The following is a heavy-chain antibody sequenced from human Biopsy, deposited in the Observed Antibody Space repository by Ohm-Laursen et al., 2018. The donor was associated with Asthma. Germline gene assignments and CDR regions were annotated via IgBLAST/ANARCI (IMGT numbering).Heavy chain of an antibody. CDR1: SGSGGYMRSGNYY. D-gene: IGHD4-23*01. CDR3: ARGVVYGGDSYAEYFQH. Sequence: GTLSLTCSLSSGSGGYMRSGNYYWSWIRQPPGKGLEWIGYVFYGGATNYNPSLKSRVTISVDTSKNQFFLRLSSVTAADTAVYYCARGVVYGGDSYAEYFQHWGQGTLVTVSS. J-gene: IGHJ1*01. V-gene: IGHV4-61*01. CDR2: VFYGGAT.